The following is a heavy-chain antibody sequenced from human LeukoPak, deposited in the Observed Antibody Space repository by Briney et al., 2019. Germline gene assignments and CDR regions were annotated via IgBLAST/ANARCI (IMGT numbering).Heavy chain of an antibody. CDR1: GFTFSSYG. V-gene: IGHV3-30*02. Sequence: GGSLRLSCAASGFTFSSYGMHWVRQAPGKGLEWVAFIRYDGSNKYYADSVKGRFTISRDNSKNWLYLQMDSLRAEDTAVYYCARGRGWFGQTFDYWGQGTLVTVPS. CDR2: IRYDGSNK. CDR3: ARGRGWFGQTFDY. D-gene: IGHD3-10*01. J-gene: IGHJ4*02.